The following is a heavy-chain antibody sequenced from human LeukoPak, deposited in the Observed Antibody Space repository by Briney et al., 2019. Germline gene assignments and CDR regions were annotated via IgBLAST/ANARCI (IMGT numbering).Heavy chain of an antibody. CDR2: ISGSGGST. Sequence: GGSLRPSCAASGFTFSSYAMSWVRQAPGKGLEWVSAISGSGGSTYYADSVKGRFTISRDNSKNTLYLQMNSLRAEDTAVYYCAKDRLGMVTTEYDYWGQGTLVTVSS. CDR1: GFTFSSYA. D-gene: IGHD5-18*01. J-gene: IGHJ4*02. V-gene: IGHV3-23*01. CDR3: AKDRLGMVTTEYDY.